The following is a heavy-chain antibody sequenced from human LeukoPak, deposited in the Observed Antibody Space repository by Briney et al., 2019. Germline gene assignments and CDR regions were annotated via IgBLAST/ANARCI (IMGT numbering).Heavy chain of an antibody. Sequence: GGSLRLSCAASGFTFSSYAMSWVRQAPGKGLEWVSAISGSGGSTYYADSVKGRFTISRDNSKNTLYLQMNSLRAEDTAVYYCAKDNSMNLGFGELSHFDYWGQGTLVTVSS. V-gene: IGHV3-23*01. CDR3: AKDNSMNLGFGELSHFDY. D-gene: IGHD3-10*01. CDR1: GFTFSSYA. CDR2: ISGSGGST. J-gene: IGHJ4*02.